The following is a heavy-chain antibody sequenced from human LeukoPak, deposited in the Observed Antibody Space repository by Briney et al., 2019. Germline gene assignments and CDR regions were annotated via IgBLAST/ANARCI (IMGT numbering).Heavy chain of an antibody. V-gene: IGHV3-7*03. CDR3: ARARARDYFDY. CDR1: GFTFSSYW. J-gene: IGHJ4*02. CDR2: IKQDGSEK. Sequence: GGSLRLSCAASGFTFSSYWMSWVRQAPGKGLEWVANIKQDGSEKYYVDSVKGQFTISRDNAKNSLYLQMNSLRAEDTAVYYCARARARDYFDYWGQGTLVTVSS. D-gene: IGHD3-10*01.